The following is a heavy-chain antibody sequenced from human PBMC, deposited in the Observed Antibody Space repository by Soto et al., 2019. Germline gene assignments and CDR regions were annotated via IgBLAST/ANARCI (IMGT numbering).Heavy chain of an antibody. CDR2: ISGSGGST. CDR3: ARGSSPGKVPPPEF. D-gene: IGHD6-13*01. J-gene: IGHJ1*01. Sequence: GSLRLSWAASGFTFSSFAMSWVRQATGKGLDWVSAISGSGGSTYSADSVKGRFTISRDNSKNTLYLQMSSLRAEDTAVYYGARGSSPGKVPPPEFWGQGSLVTGSP. CDR1: GFTFSSFA. V-gene: IGHV3-23*01.